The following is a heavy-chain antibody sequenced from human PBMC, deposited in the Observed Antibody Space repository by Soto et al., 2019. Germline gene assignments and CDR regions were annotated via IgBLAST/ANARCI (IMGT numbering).Heavy chain of an antibody. Sequence: PGGSLRLSCAASGFTFSSYEMNWVRQAPGKGLEWVSYISSSGSTIYYADSVKGRFTISRDNAKNSLYLQMNSLRAEDTAVYYCARDPTRWRFLEWSLNYYYYGMDVWGQGTTVTVSS. CDR3: ARDPTRWRFLEWSLNYYYYGMDV. CDR2: ISSSGSTI. J-gene: IGHJ6*02. CDR1: GFTFSSYE. D-gene: IGHD3-3*01. V-gene: IGHV3-48*03.